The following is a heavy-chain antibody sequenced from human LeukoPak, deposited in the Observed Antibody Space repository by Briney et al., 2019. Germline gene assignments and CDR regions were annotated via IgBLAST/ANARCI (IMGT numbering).Heavy chain of an antibody. D-gene: IGHD6-25*01. V-gene: IGHV1-2*02. CDR2: INPKTGGS. CDR1: GSTFVAYH. CDR3: ARNVPGYSSEFDY. Sequence: GASLKVSCKASGSTFVAYHMHWVRQAPGQGLEWMAWINPKTGGSNSAQKFQGRVTMTRDTSITTAYMELSSLRSDDTAVYYCARNVPGYSSEFDYWGQGTLVTVSS. J-gene: IGHJ4*02.